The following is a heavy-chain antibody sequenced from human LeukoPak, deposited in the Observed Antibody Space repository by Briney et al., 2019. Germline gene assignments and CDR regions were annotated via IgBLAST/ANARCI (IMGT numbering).Heavy chain of an antibody. Sequence: GGSLRLSCAASGLTFSDFYMSWIRQAPGKGLEWVSYISSGSSYTYYADSVKGRFTISRDNSKNTLYLQMGSLRVEDMAVYYCARGDSSGIWYFDLWGRGTLVTVSS. CDR1: GLTFSDFY. CDR3: ARGDSSGIWYFDL. D-gene: IGHD3-22*01. V-gene: IGHV3-11*06. J-gene: IGHJ2*01. CDR2: ISSGSSYT.